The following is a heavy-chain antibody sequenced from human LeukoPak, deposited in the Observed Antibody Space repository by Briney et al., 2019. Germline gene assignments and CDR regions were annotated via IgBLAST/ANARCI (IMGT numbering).Heavy chain of an antibody. D-gene: IGHD3-10*01. J-gene: IGHJ3*02. CDR1: GGSISSYY. CDR2: ISGSGGST. CDR3: AKFGLAGSGRYHDAFDI. Sequence: ETLSLTCTVSGGSISSYYWSWVRQPPGKGLEWVSAISGSGGSTYYADSVKGRSTISRDNSKNTLYLQMNSLRAEDTAVYYCAKFGLAGSGRYHDAFDIWGQGTMVTVSS. V-gene: IGHV3-23*01.